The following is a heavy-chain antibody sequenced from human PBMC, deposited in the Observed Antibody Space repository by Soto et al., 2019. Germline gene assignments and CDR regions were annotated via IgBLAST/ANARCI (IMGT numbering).Heavy chain of an antibody. J-gene: IGHJ4*02. D-gene: IGHD3-9*01. CDR2: ISGSGGST. V-gene: IGHV3-23*01. CDR1: GFTFSSYA. Sequence: GGSLRLSCAASGFTFSSYAMSWVRQAPGKGLEWVSAISGSGGSTYYADSVKGRFTISRDNSKNTLYLQMNSLRAEDTAVYYCAKTRARTYDILTGYENWAQGTLVTFSS. CDR3: AKTRARTYDILTGYEN.